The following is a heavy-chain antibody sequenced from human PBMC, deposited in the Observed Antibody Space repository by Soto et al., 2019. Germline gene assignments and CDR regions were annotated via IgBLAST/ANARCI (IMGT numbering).Heavy chain of an antibody. J-gene: IGHJ4*02. Sequence: QPGGSLRLSCAASGFTFSSYWMHWVRQAPGKGLVWVSRINSDGSSTSYAGSVKGRFTISRDNAKNTLYLQMNSLRAEDTAVYYCARARPKYYDFWSGPSYDYWGQGTLVTVSS. CDR3: ARARPKYYDFWSGPSYDY. D-gene: IGHD3-3*01. CDR1: GFTFSSYW. CDR2: INSDGSST. V-gene: IGHV3-74*01.